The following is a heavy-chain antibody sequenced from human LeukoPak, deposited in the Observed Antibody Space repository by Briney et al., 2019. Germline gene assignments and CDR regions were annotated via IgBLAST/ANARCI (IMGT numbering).Heavy chain of an antibody. D-gene: IGHD3-10*01. J-gene: IGHJ6*02. V-gene: IGHV3-30*03. CDR3: ARAGDGSGTPVPYYYYGMDV. Sequence: GGSLRLSCEASGFSMSVYWMSWVRQAPGKGLEWVAVISYDGSNKYYADSVKGRFTISRDNSKNTLYLQMNSLRAEDTAVYYCARAGDGSGTPVPYYYYGMDVWGQGTTVTVSS. CDR2: ISYDGSNK. CDR1: GFSMSVYW.